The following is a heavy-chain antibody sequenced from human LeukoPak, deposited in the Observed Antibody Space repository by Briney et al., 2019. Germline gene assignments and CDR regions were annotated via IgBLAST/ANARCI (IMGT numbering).Heavy chain of an antibody. D-gene: IGHD3-22*01. V-gene: IGHV5-51*01. CDR1: GYSFTSYW. CDR2: IYPGDSDT. Sequence: GESLQISCKGSGYSFTSYWIGWVRQMPGKGLEWMGIIYPGDSDTRYSPSFQGQVTLSADKSISTAYLQWSSLKASDTAMYYCARLRLNYYDSSGYFYVNWFDPWGQGTLVTVSS. CDR3: ARLRLNYYDSSGYFYVNWFDP. J-gene: IGHJ5*02.